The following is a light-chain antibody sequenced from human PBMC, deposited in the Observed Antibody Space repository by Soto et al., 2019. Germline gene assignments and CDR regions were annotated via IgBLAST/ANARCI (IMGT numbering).Light chain of an antibody. V-gene: IGKV3-15*01. J-gene: IGKJ5*01. CDR2: GAS. CDR3: QQYYDWPIT. Sequence: VVWTQSPATLSLSPGERATLSCRASQSVSSNLAWYQQKPGQAPRLLIYGASTRATGIPARFSVSGSGSEFTLTISSLKSEDFAVYYCQQYYDWPITFGQGTRLEIK. CDR1: QSVSSN.